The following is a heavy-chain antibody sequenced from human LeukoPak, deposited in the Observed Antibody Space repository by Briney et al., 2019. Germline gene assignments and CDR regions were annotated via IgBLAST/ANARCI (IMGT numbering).Heavy chain of an antibody. CDR2: ISAYNGNT. Sequence: ASVKVSCKASGYTFTSYGISWVRQAPGQGLEWMGWISAYNGNTNYAQKLQGRVTMTTDTSTSTAYMELRSLRSDDTAVYYCAANYYDSSGYYTYFDYWGQGTLVTVSS. V-gene: IGHV1-18*01. CDR1: GYTFTSYG. CDR3: AANYYDSSGYYTYFDY. J-gene: IGHJ4*02. D-gene: IGHD3-22*01.